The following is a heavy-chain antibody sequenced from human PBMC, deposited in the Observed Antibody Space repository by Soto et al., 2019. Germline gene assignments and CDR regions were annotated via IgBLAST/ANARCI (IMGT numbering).Heavy chain of an antibody. V-gene: IGHV1-3*01. D-gene: IGHD6-13*01. CDR1: GYTFTTYA. Sequence: ASVKVSCKASGYTFTTYAMHWVRQAPGQRLEWMGWINAGNGATKYSQNFQDRVTIARDTSANTAFMELSSLRSEDTAVYYCARGSAAAGPYYFDYWAQGTLVPVSS. J-gene: IGHJ4*02. CDR3: ARGSAAAGPYYFDY. CDR2: INAGNGAT.